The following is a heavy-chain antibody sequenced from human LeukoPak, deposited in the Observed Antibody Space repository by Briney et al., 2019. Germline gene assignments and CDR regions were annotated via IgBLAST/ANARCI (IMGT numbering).Heavy chain of an antibody. V-gene: IGHV3-48*02. CDR2: VSDSSDV. D-gene: IGHD5-18*01. Sequence: HSGGSLRLSCAASGFTFSSLAINWVRQAPGKGLEWVSTVSDSSDVHYSDSVKGRFTISRDNARNSLYLQMNSLRDEDTSVYYCARDGLHTAHFDYWGQGTLVTVSS. CDR1: GFTFSSLA. J-gene: IGHJ4*02. CDR3: ARDGLHTAHFDY.